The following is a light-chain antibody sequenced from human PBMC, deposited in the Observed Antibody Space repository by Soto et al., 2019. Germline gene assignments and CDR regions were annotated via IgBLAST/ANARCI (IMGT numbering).Light chain of an antibody. CDR3: QQYNNWPPYT. V-gene: IGKV3-15*01. CDR1: QSVSSN. Sequence: EIVMTQSPATLSVSPGGRATLSCRASQSVSSNLAWYQQKPGQAPRLLICGSSTRATGIPARFSGSGSGTEFTLTISSLQSEDFAVYCCQQYNNWPPYTFGQGTKLEIK. CDR2: GSS. J-gene: IGKJ2*01.